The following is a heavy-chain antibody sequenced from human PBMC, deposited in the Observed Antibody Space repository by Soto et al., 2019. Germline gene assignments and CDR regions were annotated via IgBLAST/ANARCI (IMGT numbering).Heavy chain of an antibody. CDR1: GGSISSGDYY. Sequence: PSETLSLTCTVSGGSISSGDYYWSWIRQPPGKGLEWIGYIYYSGSTYYNPSLKSRVTISVDTSKNQFSLKLSSVTAADTAVYYCATSIVLVPAAMGNWFDPWGQGTLVTVSS. D-gene: IGHD2-2*01. CDR3: ATSIVLVPAAMGNWFDP. CDR2: IYYSGST. J-gene: IGHJ5*02. V-gene: IGHV4-30-4*01.